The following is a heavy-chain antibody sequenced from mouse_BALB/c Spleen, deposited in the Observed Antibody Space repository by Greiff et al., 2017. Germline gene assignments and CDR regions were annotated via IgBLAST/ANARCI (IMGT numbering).Heavy chain of an antibody. J-gene: IGHJ4*01. CDR1: GFTFSSFG. CDR2: ISSGSSTI. V-gene: IGHV5-17*02. CDR3: ARDYDAPYAMDY. D-gene: IGHD2-4*01. Sequence: EVQVVESGGGLVQPGGSRKLSCAASGFTFSSFGMHWVRQAPEKGLEWVAYISSGSSTIYYADTVKGRFTISRDNPKNTLFLQMTSLRSEDTAMYYCARDYDAPYAMDYWGQGTSVTVSS.